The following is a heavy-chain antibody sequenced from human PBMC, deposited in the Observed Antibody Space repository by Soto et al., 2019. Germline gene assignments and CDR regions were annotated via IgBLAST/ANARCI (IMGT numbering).Heavy chain of an antibody. Sequence: ASVKVSCKASGGTFSSYAISWVRQAPGQGLEWMGGIIPIFGTANYAQKFQGRVTITADESTSTAYMELSSLRSEDTAVYYCASSLRGDIVVVVAATQFLQHWGQGTLVTVFS. V-gene: IGHV1-69*13. D-gene: IGHD2-15*01. J-gene: IGHJ1*01. CDR2: IIPIFGTA. CDR1: GGTFSSYA. CDR3: ASSLRGDIVVVVAATQFLQH.